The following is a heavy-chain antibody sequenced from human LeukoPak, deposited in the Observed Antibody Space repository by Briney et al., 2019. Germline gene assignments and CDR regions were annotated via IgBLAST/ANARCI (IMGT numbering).Heavy chain of an antibody. D-gene: IGHD1-26*01. V-gene: IGHV1-69*13. CDR1: GGTFSSYA. J-gene: IGHJ4*02. CDR3: ARVTPPRYSGSYRANYFDY. Sequence: VASVKVPCKASGGTFSSYASSWVRQAPGRGLEWMGGIIPIFGTANYAQKFQGRVTITADESTSTAYMELSSLRSEDTAVYYCARVTPPRYSGSYRANYFDYWGQGTLVTVSS. CDR2: IIPIFGTA.